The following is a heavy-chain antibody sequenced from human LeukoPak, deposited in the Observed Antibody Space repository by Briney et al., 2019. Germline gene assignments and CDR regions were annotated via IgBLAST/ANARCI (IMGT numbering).Heavy chain of an antibody. CDR2: MYYSGSS. CDR3: AGFCSGGRCPDY. Sequence: SETLSLTCTVSGDSVSSYYWNWIRQPPRKGLEWIGFMYYSGSSNYNPSLKSRVTISVDTSKNQFSLKLSSVTAADTAVYYCAGFCSGGRCPDYWGQGTLVTVSS. CDR1: GDSVSSYY. D-gene: IGHD2-15*01. V-gene: IGHV4-59*02. J-gene: IGHJ4*02.